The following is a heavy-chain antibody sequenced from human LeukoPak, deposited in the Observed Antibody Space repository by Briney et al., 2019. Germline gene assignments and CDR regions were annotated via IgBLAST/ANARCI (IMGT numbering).Heavy chain of an antibody. J-gene: IGHJ4*02. D-gene: IGHD6-13*01. CDR1: GGSISSYY. Sequence: PSETLSLTCTVSGGSISSYYWSWIRQPAGKGLEWIGRIYTSGSTNYNPSLKSRVTMSVDTSKNQFSLKLSSVTAADTAVYYCARVFGSWATYYFDYWGQGTRVTVSS. CDR3: ARVFGSWATYYFDY. V-gene: IGHV4-4*07. CDR2: IYTSGST.